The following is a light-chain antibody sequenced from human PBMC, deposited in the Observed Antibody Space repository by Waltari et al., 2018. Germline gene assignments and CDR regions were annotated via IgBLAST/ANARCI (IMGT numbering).Light chain of an antibody. V-gene: IGLV2-14*01. CDR2: EVN. CDR1: NRDVGSYDY. Sequence: QSALTQPASVSGSPGQSITISCTGTNRDVGSYDYVSWYQQHPGKAPKLLIYEVNNRPSGVSSRFSGSKSGNTASLTISGLQADDEADYYCSSYRSTSTLYVFGTGTKVTVL. CDR3: SSYRSTSTLYV. J-gene: IGLJ1*01.